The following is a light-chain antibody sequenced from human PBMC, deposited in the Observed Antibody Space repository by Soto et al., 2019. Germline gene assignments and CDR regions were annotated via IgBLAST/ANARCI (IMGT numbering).Light chain of an antibody. CDR3: QQRSNCPLT. CDR2: GAS. CDR1: QSVSSSY. V-gene: IGKV3D-20*02. J-gene: IGKJ4*01. Sequence: EIVLTQSPGTLSLSPGERATLSCRASQSVSSSYLAWYQQKPGQAPRLLIYGASSRATGIPARFSGSGSGTDFTLTISSLEPADFAVYYCQQRSNCPLTFGGGTKVDIK.